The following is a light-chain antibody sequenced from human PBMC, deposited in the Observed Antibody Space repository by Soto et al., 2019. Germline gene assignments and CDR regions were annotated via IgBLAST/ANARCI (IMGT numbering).Light chain of an antibody. Sequence: QSALTQPASVSGSPGQSITISCTGTSSDVGGYNYVSWYQQHPGKAPKLMIYDVNNRPSGVSNRFSGSKSGNTASLTISGLQAEDEADYYCSSYTGSSTPLVFGGGTKLTVL. CDR1: SSDVGGYNY. J-gene: IGLJ3*02. CDR3: SSYTGSSTPLV. CDR2: DVN. V-gene: IGLV2-14*01.